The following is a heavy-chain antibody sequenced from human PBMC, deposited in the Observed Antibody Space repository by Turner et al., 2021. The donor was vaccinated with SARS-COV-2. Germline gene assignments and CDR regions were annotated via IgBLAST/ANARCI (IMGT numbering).Heavy chain of an antibody. Sequence: QVQLQESGPGLVRPSETLSLTCTVSGGSISSKSWSWNRQSPGRGLEWIGYFYKIGSTDYNPTLRSRVTISVDTSKNQLSLNLISMTAADTAVYYCARHQGSTSGYDHGMNVWGQGTAVIVSS. CDR2: FYKIGST. D-gene: IGHD1-1*01. CDR3: ARHQGSTSGYDHGMNV. V-gene: IGHV4-59*08. J-gene: IGHJ6*02. CDR1: GGSISSKS.